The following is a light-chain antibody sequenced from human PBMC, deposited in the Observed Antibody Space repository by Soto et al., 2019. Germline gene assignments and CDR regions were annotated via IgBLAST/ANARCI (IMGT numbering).Light chain of an antibody. CDR1: SSDVGSYNR. Sequence: QSALTQPPSVSGSPGQSVTISCTGTSSDVGSYNRVSWYQQPPGTAPKLMIYEVSNWPSGVPDRFSGSKSGNTASLTISGLQAEDEADYYCSSYTSSSTPVVFGGGTKLTVL. CDR2: EVS. CDR3: SSYTSSSTPVV. V-gene: IGLV2-18*02. J-gene: IGLJ2*01.